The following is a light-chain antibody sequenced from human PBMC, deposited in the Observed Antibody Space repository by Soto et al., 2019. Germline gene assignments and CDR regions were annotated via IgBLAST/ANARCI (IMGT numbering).Light chain of an antibody. CDR1: QSVSSSY. J-gene: IGKJ3*01. Sequence: EIVLTQSPGTLSLSPGERATLSCRAIQSVSSSYLAWYQQNPGQALRLLIYGASSRATGIPDRFSGSGSGTDFSLSIGRLEPEDFAVYYCQQYGSSPFTFGPGTKVHIK. V-gene: IGKV3-20*01. CDR3: QQYGSSPFT. CDR2: GAS.